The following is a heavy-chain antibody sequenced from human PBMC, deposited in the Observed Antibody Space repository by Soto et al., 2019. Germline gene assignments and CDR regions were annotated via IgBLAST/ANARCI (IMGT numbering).Heavy chain of an antibody. D-gene: IGHD2-8*01. V-gene: IGHV4-39*01. CDR1: GGSISSSTYY. CDR3: ARRGYYAISAFDI. Sequence: SETLSLTCTVSGGSISSSTYYWGWIRQPPGKGLEWIGSIYYSGSTYYNPSLKSRVTISVDTSKNQFALKLSSVTAADTAVYYCARRGYYAISAFDIWGQGTMVT. J-gene: IGHJ3*02. CDR2: IYYSGST.